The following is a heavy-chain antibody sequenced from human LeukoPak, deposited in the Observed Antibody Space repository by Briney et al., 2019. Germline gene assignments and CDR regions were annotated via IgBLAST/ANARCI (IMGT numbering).Heavy chain of an antibody. CDR1: GFSFISYW. CDR3: AGCAGNSCYFDY. V-gene: IGHV3-7*01. Sequence: GGSLRLSCAASGFSFISYWMSWVRQAPGKGLEWVANIKQDGSAKNYVDSVKGRFTISRDNAKNSLYLQLNSLRAEDTAVYYCAGCAGNSCYFDYWGQGTLVVVSS. D-gene: IGHD1-1*01. J-gene: IGHJ4*02. CDR2: IKQDGSAK.